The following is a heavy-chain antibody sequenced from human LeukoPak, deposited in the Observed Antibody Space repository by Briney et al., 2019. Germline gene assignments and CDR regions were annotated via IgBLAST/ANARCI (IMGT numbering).Heavy chain of an antibody. CDR2: IIPIFGTA. CDR3: ARWVLRFLEGFDY. V-gene: IGHV1-69*13. CDR1: GGTFSSYA. Sequence: SVKVSCKASGGTFSSYAISWVRQAPGQGLEWMGGIIPIFGTANYAQKFQGRVTITADESTSTAYMELSSLRSEDTAVYYCARWVLRFLEGFDYWGQGTLVTVSS. D-gene: IGHD3-3*01. J-gene: IGHJ4*02.